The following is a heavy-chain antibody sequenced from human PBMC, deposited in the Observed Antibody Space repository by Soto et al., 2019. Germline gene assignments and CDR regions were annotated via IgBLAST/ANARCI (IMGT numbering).Heavy chain of an antibody. CDR3: ARGDRGGFDL. CDR1: GFIFSSYA. J-gene: IGHJ3*01. CDR2: LSITGA. D-gene: IGHD2-21*02. V-gene: IGHV3-23*01. Sequence: GGSLRLSCAASGFIFSSYAMSWFRQAPGQGLEWISALSITGAHYTYSVKGRFTISRDNSKNTLYLQMNSLRAEDTAVYYCARGDRGGFDLWGQGTMVTVSS.